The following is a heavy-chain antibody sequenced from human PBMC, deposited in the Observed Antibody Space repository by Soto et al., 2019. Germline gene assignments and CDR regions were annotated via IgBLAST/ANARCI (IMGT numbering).Heavy chain of an antibody. J-gene: IGHJ4*02. Sequence: GGSLRLSCAASGFTFSSYSMNWVRQAPGKGLEWVSSISSSSSYIYYADSVKGRFTISRDNAKNSLYLQMNSLRAEDTAVYYRATLISMIVPVAPFDYWGQGTLVTVSS. CDR3: ATLISMIVPVAPFDY. D-gene: IGHD3-22*01. CDR2: ISSSSSYI. V-gene: IGHV3-21*01. CDR1: GFTFSSYS.